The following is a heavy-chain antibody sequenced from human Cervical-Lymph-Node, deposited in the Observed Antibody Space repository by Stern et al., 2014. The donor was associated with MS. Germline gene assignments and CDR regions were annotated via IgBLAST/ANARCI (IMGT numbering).Heavy chain of an antibody. V-gene: IGHV1-46*03. CDR1: GYTFTSYH. D-gene: IGHD3-3*01. Sequence: QVQLVQSGAEVKKPGASVKVSCKASGYTFTSYHMHWVRQAPAQGLEWMGLINPGGGSTSYAQKFQGRVPMTRDTSTSTVYMELSSLRSEDTAVYYCARGAYYDFWSGYFDYWGQGTLVTVSS. CDR2: INPGGGST. J-gene: IGHJ4*02. CDR3: ARGAYYDFWSGYFDY.